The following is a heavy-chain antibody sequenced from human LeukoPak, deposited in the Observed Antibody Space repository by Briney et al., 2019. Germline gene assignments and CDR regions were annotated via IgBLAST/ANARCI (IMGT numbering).Heavy chain of an antibody. J-gene: IGHJ3*02. CDR2: ISSSSSTI. CDR1: GFTFSSYI. D-gene: IGHD7-27*01. CDR3: ARKTGGSLDI. Sequence: PGGSLRLSCAASGFTFSSYIMNWVRQAPGKGLEWVTYISSSSSTIYYADSVKGRFTISRDNAKNSLYLEMNSLRAEDTAVYYCARKTGGSLDIWGQGTMVTVSS. V-gene: IGHV3-48*01.